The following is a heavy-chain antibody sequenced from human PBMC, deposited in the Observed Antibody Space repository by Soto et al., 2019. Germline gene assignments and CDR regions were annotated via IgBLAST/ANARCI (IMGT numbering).Heavy chain of an antibody. CDR2: IYYSGST. CDR1: GGSISSSSYY. J-gene: IGHJ4*02. V-gene: IGHV4-39*01. Sequence: QLQLQESGPGLVKPSETLSLTCTVSGGSISSSSYYWGWIRQPPGKGLEWIGNIYYSGSTYYNPSLNTRVTISVDTSKTQFSLKLSSVPAADTAVYYCARTSVVVAATAFDYWGQGTLVTVSS. CDR3: ARTSVVVAATAFDY. D-gene: IGHD2-15*01.